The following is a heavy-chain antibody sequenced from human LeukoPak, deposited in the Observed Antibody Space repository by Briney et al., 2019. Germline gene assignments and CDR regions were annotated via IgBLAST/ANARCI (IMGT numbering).Heavy chain of an antibody. CDR1: GFTFSSYA. Sequence: PGGSLRLSCAASGFTFSSYAMHWVRQAPGKGLEWVAVISYDGSNKYYADSVKGRFTISRDNSKNTLYLQMNSLRAEDTAVYYCARERYNYYDSSGYRHYFDYWGQGTLVTVSS. V-gene: IGHV3-30-3*01. D-gene: IGHD3-22*01. CDR3: ARERYNYYDSSGYRHYFDY. J-gene: IGHJ4*02. CDR2: ISYDGSNK.